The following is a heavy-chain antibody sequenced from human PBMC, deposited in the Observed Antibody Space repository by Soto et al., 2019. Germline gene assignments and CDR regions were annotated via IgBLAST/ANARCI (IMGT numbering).Heavy chain of an antibody. CDR1: GFTFSSYG. D-gene: IGHD6-13*01. V-gene: IGHV3-30*18. J-gene: IGHJ4*02. CDR3: AKDQWRGAAAGFFDY. Sequence: GGSLRLSCAASGFTFSSYGMHWVRQAPGKGLEWVAVISYDGSNKYYADSVKGRFTISRDNSKNTLYLQMNSLRAEDTAVYYCAKDQWRGAAAGFFDYWGQGTLVTVSS. CDR2: ISYDGSNK.